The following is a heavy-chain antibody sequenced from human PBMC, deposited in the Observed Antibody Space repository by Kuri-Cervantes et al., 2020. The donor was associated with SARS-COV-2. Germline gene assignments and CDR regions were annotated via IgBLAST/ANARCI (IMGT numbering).Heavy chain of an antibody. CDR2: IYTSGST. CDR1: GYSISSGYY. J-gene: IGHJ5*02. Sequence: SETLALTCTVSGYSISSGYYWGWIRPPPGKGLEWIGHIYTSGSTNYNHSLKSRVTISVDTSKNQFSLKLSSVTAADTAVYYCARWESITIFGDNWFDPWGQGTLVTVSS. CDR3: ARWESITIFGDNWFDP. V-gene: IGHV4-38-2*02. D-gene: IGHD3-3*01.